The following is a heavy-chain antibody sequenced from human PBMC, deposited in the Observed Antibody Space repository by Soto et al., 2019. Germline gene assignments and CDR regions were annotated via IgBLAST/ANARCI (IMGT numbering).Heavy chain of an antibody. V-gene: IGHV3-30-3*01. J-gene: IGHJ4*02. Sequence: WGSLRLSWAASVFNRSSSAMNWFRQAPGKGLEWLSVISYDGSKKYYADSVKGRFTISRDDSKNTLYLQMHSLRADDTAVYYCTRDRCSGTSCYFRYWGQGTLVTVSS. CDR1: VFNRSSSA. CDR2: ISYDGSKK. D-gene: IGHD2-2*01. CDR3: TRDRCSGTSCYFRY.